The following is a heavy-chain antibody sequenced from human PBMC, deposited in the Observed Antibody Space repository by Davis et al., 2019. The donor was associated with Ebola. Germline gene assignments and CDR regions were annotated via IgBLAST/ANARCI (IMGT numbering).Heavy chain of an antibody. J-gene: IGHJ3*02. Sequence: LSLTCAASGFIFRSYVMSWVRQAPGKGLEWVSTLGTSADTYYADSVKGRFTISRDNSKNTLYLQMNGLRVEDTAVYFCVKDTSNIWFDIWGQGTMITVSS. CDR3: VKDTSNIWFDI. V-gene: IGHV3-23*01. CDR1: GFIFRSYV. D-gene: IGHD1-26*01. CDR2: LGTSADT.